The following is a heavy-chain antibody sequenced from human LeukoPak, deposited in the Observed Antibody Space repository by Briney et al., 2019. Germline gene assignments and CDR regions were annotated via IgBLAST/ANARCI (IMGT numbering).Heavy chain of an antibody. CDR3: ARDNAYYDILTGGGGLDY. CDR2: ISYVGSNK. D-gene: IGHD3-9*01. J-gene: IGHJ4*02. V-gene: IGHV3-30*01. Sequence: GGSLRLSCAASGFTFSSYAMHWVRQAPGKGLEWVAVISYVGSNKYYADSVKGRFTISRDNYQNTLYLQMNSLRAEDTAVYYCARDNAYYDILTGGGGLDYWGQGTLVTVSS. CDR1: GFTFSSYA.